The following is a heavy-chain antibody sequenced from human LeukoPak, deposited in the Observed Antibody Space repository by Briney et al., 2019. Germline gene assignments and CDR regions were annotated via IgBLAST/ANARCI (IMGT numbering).Heavy chain of an antibody. CDR3: AKDMGNYYDSSGYAFDY. Sequence: PGRSLRHSCAASGFTFDDYAMHWVRQAPGKGLEWVSGISWNSGSIGYADSVKGRFTISRDNAKNSLYLQMNSLRAEDTALYYCAKDMGNYYDSSGYAFDYWGQGTLVTVSS. CDR2: ISWNSGSI. D-gene: IGHD3-22*01. J-gene: IGHJ4*02. V-gene: IGHV3-9*01. CDR1: GFTFDDYA.